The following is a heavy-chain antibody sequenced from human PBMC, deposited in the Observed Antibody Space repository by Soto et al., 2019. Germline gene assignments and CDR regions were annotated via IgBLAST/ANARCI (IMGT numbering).Heavy chain of an antibody. J-gene: IGHJ6*02. Sequence: QVQLVQSGAEVKKSGASVKVSCKASGYSFTSYDINWVRQATGQGLEWMGWMNPNSGNTGYAQKFQDRVTMTRDTXVXTXXLELRSLRSEDTAVYYCARPPYYYDSSGYVFGMDVWGQGTTVTVSS. CDR1: GYSFTSYD. V-gene: IGHV1-8*01. CDR3: ARPPYYYDSSGYVFGMDV. CDR2: MNPNSGNT. D-gene: IGHD3-22*01.